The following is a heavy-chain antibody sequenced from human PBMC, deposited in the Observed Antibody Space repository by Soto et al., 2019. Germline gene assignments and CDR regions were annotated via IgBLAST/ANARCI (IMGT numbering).Heavy chain of an antibody. CDR2: INAGIGNT. V-gene: IGHV1-3*01. CDR1: GYTFNIYA. CDR3: ASSFTDPSAIGY. J-gene: IGHJ4*01. Sequence: QVQLVQSEAEVKKPRASVQVSCKASGYTFNIYAMHWVRQAPGQSLDWRGWINAGIGNTNYSQKFQGRVTITRDTSDSTACMELSSLRSEHTAGSFCASSFTDPSAIGYSGEGNLLSVSS. D-gene: IGHD2-2*02.